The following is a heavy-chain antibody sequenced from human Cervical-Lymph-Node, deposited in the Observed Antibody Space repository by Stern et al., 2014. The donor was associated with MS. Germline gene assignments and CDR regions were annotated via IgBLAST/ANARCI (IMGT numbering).Heavy chain of an antibody. D-gene: IGHD3-22*01. V-gene: IGHV1-18*04. CDR1: GYTFNTYG. CDR2: ITAYNGNR. Sequence: QAQLVQSGAEVKKPGASVTVSCKASGYTFNTYGISWVRQAPGQGLEWMGWITAYNGNRNNAQKVQGRVTMTTDTSTSTAYMELRSLRSDDTAVYFCARDERDYFDTSGYPEYYFDYWGQGTLVTVSS. CDR3: ARDERDYFDTSGYPEYYFDY. J-gene: IGHJ4*02.